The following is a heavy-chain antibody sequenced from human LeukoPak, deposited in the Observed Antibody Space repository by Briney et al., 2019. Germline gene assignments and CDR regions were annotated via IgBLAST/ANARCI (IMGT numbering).Heavy chain of an antibody. D-gene: IGHD6-19*01. Sequence: PGGSLRLSXAASGFTFSSYWMHWVRQAPGKGLVWVSRVNSDGSEISYADSVKGRFTISRDNAKNTLYLQMNSLSAEDTAMYYCARGHVAGSDRHWDYWGQGSLATVSS. CDR2: VNSDGSEI. CDR3: ARGHVAGSDRHWDY. V-gene: IGHV3-74*01. J-gene: IGHJ4*02. CDR1: GFTFSSYW.